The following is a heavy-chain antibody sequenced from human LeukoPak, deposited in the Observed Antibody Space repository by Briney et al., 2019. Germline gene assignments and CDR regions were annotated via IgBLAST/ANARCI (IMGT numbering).Heavy chain of an antibody. Sequence: SETLSLTCAVYGGSFSGYYWSWIRQPPGKGLEWIGEINHSGSTNYNPSLKSRVTISVDTSKNQFSLKLSSVTAADTAVHYCARARRGDYWGQGTLVTVSS. J-gene: IGHJ4*02. CDR2: INHSGST. CDR1: GGSFSGYY. V-gene: IGHV4-34*01. CDR3: ARARRGDY.